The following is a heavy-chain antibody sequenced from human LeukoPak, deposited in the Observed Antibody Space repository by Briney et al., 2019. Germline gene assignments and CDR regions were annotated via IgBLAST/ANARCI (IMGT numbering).Heavy chain of an antibody. V-gene: IGHV4-39*01. CDR1: GGSISSSSYY. CDR3: ARHLIYSNYVSNWFDP. Sequence: KTSETLSLTCTVSGGSISSSSYYWGWIRQPPGMGLEWIGSIYYSGSTYYNPSLKSRVTISVDTSKNQFSLKLSSVTAADTAVYYCARHLIYSNYVSNWFDPWGQGTLVTVSS. D-gene: IGHD4-11*01. J-gene: IGHJ5*02. CDR2: IYYSGST.